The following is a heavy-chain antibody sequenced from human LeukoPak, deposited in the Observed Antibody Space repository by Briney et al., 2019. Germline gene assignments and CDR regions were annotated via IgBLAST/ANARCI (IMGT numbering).Heavy chain of an antibody. CDR3: AKGVGPSAPNGRVFDF. Sequence: PGGSLRLSCAASGFTFSNYAMSWVRQAPGKGLECISVITDRGGDRNHADSVKARFTISRDNSKNTLYLQMNSLRAEDTAVYYCAKGVGPSAPNGRVFDFWGQGTLVTVSS. D-gene: IGHD2-2*01. CDR1: GFTFSNYA. V-gene: IGHV3-23*01. CDR2: ITDRGGDR. J-gene: IGHJ4*02.